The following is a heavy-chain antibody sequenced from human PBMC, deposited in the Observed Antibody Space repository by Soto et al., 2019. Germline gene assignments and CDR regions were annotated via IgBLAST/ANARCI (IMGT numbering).Heavy chain of an antibody. D-gene: IGHD6-19*01. Sequence: SETLSLTCTVSGGSISSSSYYLGWIRQPPGKGLEWIGSIYYSGSTYYNPSLKSRVTISVDTSKNQFSLKLSSVTAADTAVYYCARRGPIAVAGGVDYWGQGTLVTVSS. V-gene: IGHV4-39*01. CDR3: ARRGPIAVAGGVDY. CDR2: IYYSGST. CDR1: GGSISSSSYY. J-gene: IGHJ4*02.